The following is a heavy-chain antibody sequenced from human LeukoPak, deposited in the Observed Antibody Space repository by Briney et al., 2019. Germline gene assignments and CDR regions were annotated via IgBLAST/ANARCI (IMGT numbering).Heavy chain of an antibody. CDR2: ISSSGKS. CDR3: ARFKGGAGFDY. J-gene: IGHJ4*02. V-gene: IGHV4-39*01. D-gene: IGHD1-26*01. Sequence: SETLSLTCAVSGGSVTTTNFDWAWIRQPPGQGLEWIATISSSGKSYYNPYLMSRVTISVDTSKNQFSLDVTSVIAADTSLFYCARFKGGAGFDYWGRGILVIVS. CDR1: GGSVTTTNFD.